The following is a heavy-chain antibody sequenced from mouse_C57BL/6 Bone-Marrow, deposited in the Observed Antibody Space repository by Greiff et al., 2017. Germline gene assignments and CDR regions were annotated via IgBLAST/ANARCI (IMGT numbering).Heavy chain of an antibody. CDR3: ARRYGSSYWYFDV. J-gene: IGHJ1*03. V-gene: IGHV1-63*01. CDR1: GYTFTNYW. Sequence: QVQLQQSGAELVRPGTSVKMSCKASGYTFTNYWIGWAKQRPGHGLEWIGDIYPGGGYTNYNEKFKGKATLTADKSSSTAYMQFSSPTSEDSAIYYCARRYGSSYWYFDVWGTGTTVTVSS. D-gene: IGHD1-1*01. CDR2: IYPGGGYT.